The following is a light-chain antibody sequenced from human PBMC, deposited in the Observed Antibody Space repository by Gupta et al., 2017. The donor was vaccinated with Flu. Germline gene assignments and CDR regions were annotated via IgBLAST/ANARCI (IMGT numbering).Light chain of an antibody. CDR2: QDD. CDR3: QAWDTSTARVV. V-gene: IGLV3-1*01. J-gene: IGLJ3*02. CDR1: KVGDTY. Sequence: SYELIQPPSVSVSPGQTASITCSGDKVGDTYVCWYQQKPGQSPVLVIYQDDNRPSGIPERFSGSNSGKTATLTISETQAMDEADYYCQAWDTSTARVVFGGGTKLTVL.